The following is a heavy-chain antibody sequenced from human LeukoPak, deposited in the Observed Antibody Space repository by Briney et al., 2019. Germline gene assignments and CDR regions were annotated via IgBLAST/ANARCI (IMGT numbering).Heavy chain of an antibody. D-gene: IGHD2-2*01. V-gene: IGHV3-7*01. J-gene: IGHJ4*02. CDR3: ARDKYDCSSTSCPFDY. Sequence: GGSLRLSCAASGFTFSSYWMSWVRQAPGKGLEWVANIKQDGSEKYYVDSVKGRFTISRDNAKNSLYLQMNSLRAEDTAVYYCARDKYDCSSTSCPFDYWGQGTLVTVSS. CDR1: GFTFSSYW. CDR2: IKQDGSEK.